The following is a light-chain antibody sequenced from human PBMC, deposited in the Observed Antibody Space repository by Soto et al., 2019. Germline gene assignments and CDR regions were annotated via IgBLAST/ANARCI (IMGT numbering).Light chain of an antibody. CDR3: QQYNSWLWT. J-gene: IGKJ1*01. Sequence: VMTHSPATLSVSPCERATLSFTASQSINSNLAWYQQRPGQAPRLLIYGASTRATGIPARFSGSGSGTEFTLIISSLQSEDSAVYYCQQYNSWLWTFGQGTKVDIK. CDR2: GAS. V-gene: IGKV3-15*01. CDR1: QSINSN.